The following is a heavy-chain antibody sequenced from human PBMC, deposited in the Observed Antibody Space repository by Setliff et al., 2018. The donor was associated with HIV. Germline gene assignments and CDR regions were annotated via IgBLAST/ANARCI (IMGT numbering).Heavy chain of an antibody. Sequence: SETLSLTCTVSGDSITRVSSSWSWIRQPAGKGLEYLGLIFTSGTIRYNPSLKSRLTLSRDTSKNQISLRLTSTTVADTAVYYCARGANWFFLDYWGQGTLVTVSS. CDR1: GDSITRVSSS. V-gene: IGHV4-61*02. J-gene: IGHJ4*02. CDR2: IFTSGTI. D-gene: IGHD7-27*01. CDR3: ARGANWFFLDY.